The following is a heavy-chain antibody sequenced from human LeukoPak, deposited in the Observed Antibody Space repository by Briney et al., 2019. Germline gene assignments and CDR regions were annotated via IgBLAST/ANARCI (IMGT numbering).Heavy chain of an antibody. J-gene: IGHJ5*02. CDR1: GFTFSSYS. V-gene: IGHV3-21*01. CDR3: ARDPNSIVVVPYDSWFDP. D-gene: IGHD2-2*01. Sequence: NPGGSLRLSCAASGFTFSSYSMNWVRQAPGKGLEWVSSISSSSSYIYYADSVKGRFTISRDNAKNSLYLQMNSLRAEDTAVYYCARDPNSIVVVPYDSWFDPWGQGTLVTVSS. CDR2: ISSSSSYI.